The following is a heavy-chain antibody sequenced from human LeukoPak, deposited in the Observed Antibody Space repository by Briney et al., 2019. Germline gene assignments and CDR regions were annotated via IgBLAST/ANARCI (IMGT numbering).Heavy chain of an antibody. Sequence: PGGSLRLSCAASGFTFSSYWMHWVRQAPGKGLVWVSRIDSDGNITSYADSVKGRFTISRDNAKNTLYLQMNSPRAEDTAVYYCARISYDSSGYYDYWGQGTLVTVSS. CDR2: IDSDGNIT. D-gene: IGHD3-22*01. CDR1: GFTFSSYW. CDR3: ARISYDSSGYYDY. J-gene: IGHJ4*02. V-gene: IGHV3-74*01.